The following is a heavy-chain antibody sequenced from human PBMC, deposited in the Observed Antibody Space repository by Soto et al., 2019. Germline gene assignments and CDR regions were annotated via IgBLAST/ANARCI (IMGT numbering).Heavy chain of an antibody. Sequence: QVQLVQSGAEVKKPGSSVKVSCKSSGGTFSSYAISWVRQAPGQGLEWMGGIIPIFGTANYAQKFQGRVTITAAESTSTAYMELSSLRSEDTAVYSCARDGYYDRTHPGGYWGQGTLVTVSS. J-gene: IGHJ4*02. D-gene: IGHD3-22*01. CDR2: IIPIFGTA. CDR3: ARDGYYDRTHPGGY. CDR1: GGTFSSYA. V-gene: IGHV1-69*01.